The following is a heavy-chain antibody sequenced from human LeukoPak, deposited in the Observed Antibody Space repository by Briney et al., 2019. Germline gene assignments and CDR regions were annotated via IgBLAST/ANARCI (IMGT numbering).Heavy chain of an antibody. V-gene: IGHV1-8*02. J-gene: IGHJ3*02. CDR2: MNPNSGNT. CDR1: RYTFTSYD. D-gene: IGHD3-22*01. Sequence: ASVKVSCKASRYTFTSYDINWVRQATGQGLEWMGWMNPNSGNTGYAQKFQGRVTMTRNTSISTAYMELSSLRSEDTAVYYCARGLSSGYYSGRAFDIWGQGTMVTVSS. CDR3: ARGLSSGYYSGRAFDI.